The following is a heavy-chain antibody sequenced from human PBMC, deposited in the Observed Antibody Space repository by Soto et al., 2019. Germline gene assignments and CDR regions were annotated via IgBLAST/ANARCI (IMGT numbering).Heavy chain of an antibody. V-gene: IGHV5-51*01. D-gene: IGHD4-17*01. J-gene: IGHJ5*02. CDR1: EYSFTSYW. CDR3: ARQRGYGVSDTNWFDP. CDR2: IYPGDSDT. Sequence: GASLKISCKGSEYSFTSYWIGSVRQMPGKGLEWMGIIYPGDSDTRYSPSFQGQVTISADKSISTAYLQWSSLKASATAMYYCARQRGYGVSDTNWFDPWGQGTLVTVSS.